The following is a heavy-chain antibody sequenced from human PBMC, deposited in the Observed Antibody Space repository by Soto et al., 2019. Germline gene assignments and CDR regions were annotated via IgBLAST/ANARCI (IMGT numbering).Heavy chain of an antibody. CDR1: GYTFTGYY. J-gene: IGHJ6*02. Sequence: GASVKVSCKASGYTFTGYYMHWVRQAPGQGLEWMGWINPNSGGTNYAQKFQGWVTMTRDTSISTAYMGLSRLRSDDTAVYYCARSASHYDFWSGYYSVYYYGMDVWGQGTTVTVSS. V-gene: IGHV1-2*04. CDR3: ARSASHYDFWSGYYSVYYYGMDV. D-gene: IGHD3-3*01. CDR2: INPNSGGT.